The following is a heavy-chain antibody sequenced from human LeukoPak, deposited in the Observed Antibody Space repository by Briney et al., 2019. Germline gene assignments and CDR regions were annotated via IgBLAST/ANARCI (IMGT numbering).Heavy chain of an antibody. CDR3: AREGRWRYDILTGYFDY. CDR1: GFSLSTYW. D-gene: IGHD3-9*01. V-gene: IGHV3-7*01. Sequence: GGSLRLSCAASGFSLSTYWMSWVRQAPGKGLEWVANIKKDGSEQYYGDSVKGRFTISRDNANNSLFLQMDSLTAEDTAVYYCAREGRWRYDILTGYFDYWGRGILVTVSS. J-gene: IGHJ4*02. CDR2: IKKDGSEQ.